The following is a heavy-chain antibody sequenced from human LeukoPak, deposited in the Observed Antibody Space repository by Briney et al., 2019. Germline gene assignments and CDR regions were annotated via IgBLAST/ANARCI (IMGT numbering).Heavy chain of an antibody. CDR3: ARGRVVAGAFDY. CDR2: IYSGGST. CDR1: GFTFSTYI. D-gene: IGHD2-15*01. Sequence: GGSLRLSCAASGFTFSTYIMNWVRQTPGKGLEWVSVIYSGGSTYYAASVKGRFTISRDNSKNTLYLQMNSLRAEDTAVYYCARGRVVAGAFDYWGQGTLVTVSS. V-gene: IGHV3-66*01. J-gene: IGHJ4*02.